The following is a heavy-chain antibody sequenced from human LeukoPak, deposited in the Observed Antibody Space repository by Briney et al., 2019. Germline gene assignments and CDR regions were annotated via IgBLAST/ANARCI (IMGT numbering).Heavy chain of an antibody. Sequence: SGGSLRLSCAASGFTFGSYSMNWVRQAPGKGLEWVSSISSSSSYIYYADSVKGRFTISRDNAKNSLYLQMNSLRAEDTAVYYCARGSRLGVVERDVFDIWGQGTMVTVSS. J-gene: IGHJ3*02. V-gene: IGHV3-21*01. CDR2: ISSSSSYI. CDR1: GFTFGSYS. D-gene: IGHD3-3*01. CDR3: ARGSRLGVVERDVFDI.